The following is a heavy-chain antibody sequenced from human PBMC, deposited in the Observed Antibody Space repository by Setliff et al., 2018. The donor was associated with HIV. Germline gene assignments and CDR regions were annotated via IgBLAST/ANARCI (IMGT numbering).Heavy chain of an antibody. CDR1: GYSISSGYY. CDR2: IYHSGST. CDR3: ARAGLTLTDWFDP. V-gene: IGHV4-38-2*02. J-gene: IGHJ5*02. Sequence: SETLSLTCTVSGYSISSGYYWGWIRQPPGKGLEWIANIYHSGSTYYNPSLKGRVSMSLDTSKNQFSLTLTSVTAADTAVYYCARAGLTLTDWFDPWGQGSLVTVSS.